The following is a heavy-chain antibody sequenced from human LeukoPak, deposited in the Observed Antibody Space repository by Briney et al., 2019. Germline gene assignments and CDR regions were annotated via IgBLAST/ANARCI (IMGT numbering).Heavy chain of an antibody. CDR2: IYSGGST. J-gene: IGHJ4*02. Sequence: GGSLRLSCAASGFTVSSNYMSWVRQAPGKGLEWVSVIYSGGSTYYADSVKGRFTISRDNSKNTLYLQMNSLRAEDTAVYYCAREPDYYDSSGADYWGQGTLVTVSS. V-gene: IGHV3-53*01. CDR1: GFTVSSNY. D-gene: IGHD3-22*01. CDR3: AREPDYYDSSGADY.